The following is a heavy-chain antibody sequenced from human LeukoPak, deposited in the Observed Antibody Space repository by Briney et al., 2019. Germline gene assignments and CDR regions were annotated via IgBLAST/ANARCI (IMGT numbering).Heavy chain of an antibody. CDR1: GGSISSYY. D-gene: IGHD4-17*01. J-gene: IGHJ6*03. Sequence: SETLSLTCTVSGGSISSYYWSWIRQPAGKGLEWIGRIYTSGSTNYNPSLKSRVTMSVDTSKNQFSLKLSSVTAADTAVYYCATRHGDRYYYYYMDVWGKGTTVTVSS. V-gene: IGHV4-4*07. CDR2: IYTSGST. CDR3: ATRHGDRYYYYYMDV.